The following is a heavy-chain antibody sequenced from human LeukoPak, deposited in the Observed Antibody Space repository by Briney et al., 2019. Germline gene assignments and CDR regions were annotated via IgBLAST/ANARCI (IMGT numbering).Heavy chain of an antibody. Sequence: SETLSLTCTVSGGSISSYYWSWIRQPPGKGLEWIGYIYYSGSTNYNPSLKSRVTISVDTSKNQFSLKLSSATAADTAVYYCARRRGYSYDNWYFDLWGRGTLVTVSS. CDR1: GGSISSYY. CDR3: ARRRGYSYDNWYFDL. D-gene: IGHD5-18*01. CDR2: IYYSGST. V-gene: IGHV4-59*08. J-gene: IGHJ2*01.